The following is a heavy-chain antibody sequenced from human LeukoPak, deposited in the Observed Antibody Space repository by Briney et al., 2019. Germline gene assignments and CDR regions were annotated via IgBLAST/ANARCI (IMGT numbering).Heavy chain of an antibody. V-gene: IGHV3-11*06. CDR3: ARFKREWLRSEYYFDY. Sequence: PGGSLRLSCAASGFTFSDYYMSWLRQAPGKGLEGVSYISSSSSYTNYADSVKGRFTIYRDNAKNSLYLQMNSLRAEDTAVYYCARFKREWLRSEYYFDYWGQGTLVTVSS. J-gene: IGHJ4*02. CDR1: GFTFSDYY. D-gene: IGHD5-12*01. CDR2: ISSSSSYT.